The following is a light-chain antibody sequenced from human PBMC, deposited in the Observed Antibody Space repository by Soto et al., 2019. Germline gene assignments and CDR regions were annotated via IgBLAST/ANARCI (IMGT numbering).Light chain of an antibody. J-gene: IGKJ2*01. V-gene: IGKV1-5*03. CDR2: KAS. Sequence: DIQMTQSPSTLSASVGDRVTITCRASQSISSWVAWYQQKPGKAPKLLISKASNLESGVPSRFSGSGSGTEFTLTISSLQPDDFAAYYCQQYQSYPYTFGQGTKLEIK. CDR3: QQYQSYPYT. CDR1: QSISSW.